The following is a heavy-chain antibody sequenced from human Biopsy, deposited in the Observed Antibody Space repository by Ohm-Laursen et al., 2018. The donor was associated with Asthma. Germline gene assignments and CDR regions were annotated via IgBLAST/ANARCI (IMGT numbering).Heavy chain of an antibody. J-gene: IGHJ3*02. D-gene: IGHD4-23*01. CDR2: ISYDGGNK. CDR1: GFTFSIYD. V-gene: IGHV3-30*03. Sequence: SLRLSCTASGFTFSIYDIHWVRQAPGKGLEWVAVISYDGGNKFYGDFVKGRFTLSRDNSRNTLYLQMNSLRVEDTAIYYCARTHERWTSIQDDALAIWGQGTMVIVSS. CDR3: ARTHERWTSIQDDALAI.